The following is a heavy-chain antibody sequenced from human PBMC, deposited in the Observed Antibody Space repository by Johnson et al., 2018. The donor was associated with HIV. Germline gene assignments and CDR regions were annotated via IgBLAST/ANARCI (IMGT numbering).Heavy chain of an antibody. CDR3: ARVLGPYAFDI. CDR2: ISYGGNNK. V-gene: IGHV3-30*14. J-gene: IGHJ3*02. CDR1: GFTFSTYA. Sequence: QVQLVESGGGVVQPGRSLRLSCAASGFTFSTYAMHWVRQAPGKGLEWVAVISYGGNNKYYADSVKGRFTISRDNSKNTLYLQMNSLRAEDTAVYYCARVLGPYAFDIWGQGTMVTVSS.